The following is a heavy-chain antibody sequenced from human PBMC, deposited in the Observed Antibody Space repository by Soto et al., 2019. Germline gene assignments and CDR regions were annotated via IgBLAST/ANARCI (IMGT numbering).Heavy chain of an antibody. D-gene: IGHD2-2*01. Sequence: SETLSLTCAVYGGSFSGYYWTWIRQPPGTGLEWIGEINHSGSTNYNPSLKSRVTISVDTSKNQFSLKLSSVTAADTAVYYCARGHCSSTSCYRGGFYYYYYGMDVWGQGTTVTVSS. CDR2: INHSGST. J-gene: IGHJ6*02. CDR1: GGSFSGYY. V-gene: IGHV4-34*01. CDR3: ARGHCSSTSCYRGGFYYYYYGMDV.